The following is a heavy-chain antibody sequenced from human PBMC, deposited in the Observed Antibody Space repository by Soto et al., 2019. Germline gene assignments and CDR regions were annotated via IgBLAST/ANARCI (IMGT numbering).Heavy chain of an antibody. V-gene: IGHV6-1*01. CDR1: GDSVSSNSAA. CDR3: ARDKGSIVGATMFDY. J-gene: IGHJ4*02. D-gene: IGHD1-26*01. CDR2: TYYRSKLYN. Sequence: PSQTLSLPCAISGDSVSSNSAAWNWIRQSPSRGLEWLGRTYYRSKLYNDYAVSVKSRITINPDTSKNQFSLQLNSVTPEDTAVYYCARDKGSIVGATMFDYWGQGTLVTVSS.